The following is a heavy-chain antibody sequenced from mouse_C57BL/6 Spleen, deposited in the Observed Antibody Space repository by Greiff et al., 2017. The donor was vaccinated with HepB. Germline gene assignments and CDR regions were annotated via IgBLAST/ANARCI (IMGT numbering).Heavy chain of an antibody. V-gene: IGHV5-16*01. CDR3: ARDPGTDWYFDV. CDR1: GFTFSDYY. CDR2: INYDGSST. D-gene: IGHD3-3*01. Sequence: EVQVVESEGGLVQPGSSMKLSCTASGFTFSDYYMAWVRQVPEKGLEWVANINYDGSSTYYLDSLKSRFIISRDNAKNILYLQMSSLKSEDTATYYCARDPGTDWYFDVWGTGTTVTVSS. J-gene: IGHJ1*03.